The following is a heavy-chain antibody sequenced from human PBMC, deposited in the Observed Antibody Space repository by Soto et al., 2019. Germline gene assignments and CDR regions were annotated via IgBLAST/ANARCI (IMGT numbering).Heavy chain of an antibody. CDR2: ISSRSNTI. CDR1: GFTYINYN. V-gene: IGHV3-48*02. J-gene: IGHJ6*02. CDR3: ARDCGKGYGMDV. Sequence: VQLLESGGGLVQPGGSLRLSCAASGFTYINYNMNWVRQAPGKGLEWVSYISSRSNTIYYADSVKGRFTISRDNAKNSLFLQMNSLRDEDTAVYYCARDCGKGYGMDVWGQGTTVTVSS.